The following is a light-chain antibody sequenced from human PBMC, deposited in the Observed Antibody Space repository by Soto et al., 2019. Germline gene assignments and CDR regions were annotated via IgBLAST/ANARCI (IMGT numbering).Light chain of an antibody. J-gene: IGLJ2*01. V-gene: IGLV2-14*01. Sequence: QPVLTQPASVSGSPGQSITISCTGTSSDVGGYNYVSWYQQHPGKAPKLMIFDVINRPSGVSNRFSGSKSGNTASLTISGLQAEDEADYYCSSYTTGSTLFGGGTKLTVL. CDR1: SSDVGGYNY. CDR3: SSYTTGSTL. CDR2: DVI.